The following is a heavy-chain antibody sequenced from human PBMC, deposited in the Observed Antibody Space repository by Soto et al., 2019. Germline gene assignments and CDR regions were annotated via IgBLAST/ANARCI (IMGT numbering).Heavy chain of an antibody. J-gene: IGHJ6*02. D-gene: IGHD6-19*01. CDR1: GYSFSTYW. Sequence: PGASLKSSSKSSGYSFSTYWIGWVRQMPGKGLEWMGIIYPGDSDTKYSPSLQGQVTISADTSITTAYLQWTRLKASDTAMYYCTRSRRGAYSSGWDSLSGDYNYGIDVWGQRAKVTVSS. CDR2: IYPGDSDT. CDR3: TRSRRGAYSSGWDSLSGDYNYGIDV. V-gene: IGHV5-51*01.